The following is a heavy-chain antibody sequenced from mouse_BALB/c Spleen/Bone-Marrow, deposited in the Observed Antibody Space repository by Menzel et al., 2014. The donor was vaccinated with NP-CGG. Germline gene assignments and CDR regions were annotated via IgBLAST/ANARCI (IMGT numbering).Heavy chain of an antibody. V-gene: IGHV1S56*01. J-gene: IGHJ4*01. CDR3: AYDYDYAMDY. D-gene: IGHD2-4*01. Sequence: AQLQQSGPELVKPGASVKMSCKASGYTFTSYYIHWVKQRPGQGLEWIGWIYPGDGSTKYNEKFKGKTTLTADKSSSTAYMLLSSLTSEDSAIYFCAYDYDYAMDYWGQGTSVTVSS. CDR1: GYTFTSYY. CDR2: IYPGDGST.